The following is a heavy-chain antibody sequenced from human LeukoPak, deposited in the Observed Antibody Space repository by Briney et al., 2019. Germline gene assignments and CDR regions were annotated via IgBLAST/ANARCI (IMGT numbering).Heavy chain of an antibody. Sequence: RASVKVSCKASGYTFTSYGISWVRQAPGQGLEWMGWISAYNGNTNYAQKLQGRVTITADKSTSTAYMELSSLRSEDTAVYYCASRIAVAGNDYWGQGTLVTVSS. CDR3: ASRIAVAGNDY. D-gene: IGHD6-19*01. CDR2: ISAYNGNT. CDR1: GYTFTSYG. V-gene: IGHV1-18*01. J-gene: IGHJ4*02.